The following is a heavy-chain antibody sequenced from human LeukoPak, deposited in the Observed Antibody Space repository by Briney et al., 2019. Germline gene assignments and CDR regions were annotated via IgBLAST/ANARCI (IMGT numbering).Heavy chain of an antibody. V-gene: IGHV4-39*07. D-gene: IGHD6-19*01. J-gene: IGHJ4*02. CDR2: IYYSGDT. CDR1: GGSISSSAYY. CDR3: ARGTGWYPPGHFDS. Sequence: SETLSLTCTVSGGSISSSAYYWGWIRQPPGKGLEWIGYIYYSGDTYYNPSLKSRVSISLDTSKNHFSLQLSSVTAADTAVYYCARGTGWYPPGHFDSWGQGTLVTVSS.